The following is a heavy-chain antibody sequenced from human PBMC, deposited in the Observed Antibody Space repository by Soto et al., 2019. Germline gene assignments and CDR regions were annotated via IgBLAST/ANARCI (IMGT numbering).Heavy chain of an antibody. D-gene: IGHD2-2*01. CDR2: TYYRSRWYN. Sequence: SQTLSLTCAISGDSVSGNSAAWNWIRQSPSRGLEWLGRTYYRSRWYNDYAVSVKSRITVTPDTSKNQFSLQLNSVTPEDTAVYYCARDIVVVPAVAYYYYYGMDVWGQGTTVTVSS. J-gene: IGHJ6*02. CDR1: GDSVSGNSAA. CDR3: ARDIVVVPAVAYYYYYGMDV. V-gene: IGHV6-1*01.